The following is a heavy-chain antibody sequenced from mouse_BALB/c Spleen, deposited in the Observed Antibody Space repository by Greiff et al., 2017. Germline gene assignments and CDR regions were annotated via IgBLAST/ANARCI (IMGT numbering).Heavy chain of an antibody. Sequence: AQLQQSGPELVKPGASVKISCKTSGYTFTEYTMHWVKQSHGNSLEWIGGINPNNGGTSYNQKFKGKATLTVDKSSSTAYMELRSLTSEDSAVYYCARWEDDGYYGGAYWGQGTLVTVSA. CDR2: INPNNGGT. CDR3: ARWEDDGYYGGAY. D-gene: IGHD2-3*01. CDR1: GYTFTEYT. V-gene: IGHV1-18*01. J-gene: IGHJ3*01.